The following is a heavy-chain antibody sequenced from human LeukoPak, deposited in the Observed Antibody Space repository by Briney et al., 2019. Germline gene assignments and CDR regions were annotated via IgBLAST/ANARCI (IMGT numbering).Heavy chain of an antibody. Sequence: GGSLRLSCEASGFTFTKYWMSWVRQAPGKGLEWVANINQDGSEKYYVDSVKGRFTISRDNAKNSLSLQMNSLRAEDTAVYYCARPLMYYYGSETYFWFDPWGQGTLVTVSS. CDR3: ARPLMYYYGSETYFWFDP. V-gene: IGHV3-7*01. J-gene: IGHJ5*02. CDR2: INQDGSEK. CDR1: GFTFTKYW. D-gene: IGHD3-10*01.